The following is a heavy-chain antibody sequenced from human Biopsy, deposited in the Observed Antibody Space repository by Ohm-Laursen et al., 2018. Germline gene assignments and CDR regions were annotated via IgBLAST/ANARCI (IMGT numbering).Heavy chain of an antibody. J-gene: IGHJ5*02. V-gene: IGHV4-39*01. CDR3: ARHPTGFWFDP. CDR2: IYNTETT. Sequence: PSETLSLTCAVSGGPISSSTTYYWAWLRQPPGKGLEWIGSIYNTETTFYNPSLKSRVTISVDTPTNQFSLKVSSVTAADTALYFCARHPTGFWFDPWGHGTLVTVSS. CDR1: GGPISSSTTYY.